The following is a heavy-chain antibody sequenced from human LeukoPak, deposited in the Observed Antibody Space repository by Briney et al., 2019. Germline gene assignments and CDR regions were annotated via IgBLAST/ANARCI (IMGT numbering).Heavy chain of an antibody. Sequence: PGGSLRLSCAASGFTLSSYAMSWVRQAPGKGLEWVSAISDTGNTYHADSVKGRFTISRDNVNNSLYLQMNTLRVEDTAVYFCARDLVWFGEPKGYYNYIDVWGRGTSVTVSS. V-gene: IGHV3-23*01. D-gene: IGHD3-10*01. CDR3: ARDLVWFGEPKGYYNYIDV. CDR1: GFTLSSYA. J-gene: IGHJ6*03. CDR2: ISDTGNT.